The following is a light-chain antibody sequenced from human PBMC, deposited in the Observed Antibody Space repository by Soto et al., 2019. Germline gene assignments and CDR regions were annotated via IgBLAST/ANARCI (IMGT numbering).Light chain of an antibody. Sequence: QSVLTQPPSVSAAPGQKVTISCSGSSSNIGSNYVSWYRHLPGTAPKLLIYDNNKRPSGIPDRFSGSRSGTSATLGITGLQTGDEADYYCGTWDSSLSVGVFGGGTQLTVL. CDR1: SSNIGSNY. CDR3: GTWDSSLSVGV. V-gene: IGLV1-51*01. J-gene: IGLJ2*01. CDR2: DNN.